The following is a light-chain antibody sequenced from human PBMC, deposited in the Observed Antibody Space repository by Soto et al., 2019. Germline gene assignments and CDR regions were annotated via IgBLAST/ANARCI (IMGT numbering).Light chain of an antibody. Sequence: EIVLTQSPGTMSLSPGERATLSCRASQSVSSSYLAWYQQKPGQATSLIIYGASSRANGIPDRFSGSGSGTDFTLTISRLEPEDFAVYYCQQYGSSHPLTFGGGTKVDIK. J-gene: IGKJ4*01. CDR3: QQYGSSHPLT. CDR1: QSVSSSY. V-gene: IGKV3-20*01. CDR2: GAS.